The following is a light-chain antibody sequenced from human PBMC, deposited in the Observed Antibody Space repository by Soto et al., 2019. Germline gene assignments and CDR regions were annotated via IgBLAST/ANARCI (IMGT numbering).Light chain of an antibody. CDR2: GAS. CDR3: QQYNSYPWT. J-gene: IGKJ1*01. Sequence: IPLTQSPSSLSASVGDRVTITCRASQGIGSYLAWYQQKPGKAPNLLIYGASTLQSGVPSRFSGGGSGADFTLTISSLQPEDFATYYCQQYNSYPWTFGQGTKVEIK. V-gene: IGKV1-9*01. CDR1: QGIGSY.